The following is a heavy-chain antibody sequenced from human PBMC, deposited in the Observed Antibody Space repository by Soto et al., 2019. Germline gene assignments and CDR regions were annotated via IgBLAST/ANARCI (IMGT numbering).Heavy chain of an antibody. CDR3: ASGVAVERFEF. J-gene: IGHJ1*01. CDR2: IVPLSGTA. Sequence: QVQLVQSGAEVRKPGSSVKVSCQASGGTFNIFAFSWVRQAPGQGLQFVGGIVPLSGTAKSAQEFQDRVTVTAAESTSTIYMELRSLQSDDTAIFYCASGVAVERFEFWGQGTLVTVSS. D-gene: IGHD2-15*01. V-gene: IGHV1-69*01. CDR1: GGTFNIFA.